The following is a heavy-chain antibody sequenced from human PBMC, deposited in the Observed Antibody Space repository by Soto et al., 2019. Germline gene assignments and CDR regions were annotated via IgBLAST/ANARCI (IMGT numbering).Heavy chain of an antibody. CDR2: ISYDGSNK. CDR3: AKHWGGDCYPPEDAFDI. D-gene: IGHD2-21*02. J-gene: IGHJ3*02. Sequence: GGSLRLSCAASGFTFSSYGMHWVRQAPGKGLEWVAVISYDGSNKYYADSVKGRFTISRDNSKNTLYLQMNSLRAEDTAVYYCAKHWGGDCYPPEDAFDIRGQGTMVTVSS. CDR1: GFTFSSYG. V-gene: IGHV3-30*18.